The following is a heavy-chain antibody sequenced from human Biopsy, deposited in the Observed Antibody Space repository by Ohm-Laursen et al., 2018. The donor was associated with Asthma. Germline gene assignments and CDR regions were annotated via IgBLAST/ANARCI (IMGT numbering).Heavy chain of an antibody. J-gene: IGHJ4*01. V-gene: IGHV3-20*04. CDR2: INWNGGST. D-gene: IGHD3-22*01. CDR1: GFTFDDYG. Sequence: SLRLSCAASGFTFDDYGMSWVRQAPGKGLDWVSGINWNGGSTGYADSVKGRFTISRDNAKNSLYLQMQSLGPEDTAFYYCAKSADYYDSTDYLDFWGRGTLVTVSS. CDR3: AKSADYYDSTDYLDF.